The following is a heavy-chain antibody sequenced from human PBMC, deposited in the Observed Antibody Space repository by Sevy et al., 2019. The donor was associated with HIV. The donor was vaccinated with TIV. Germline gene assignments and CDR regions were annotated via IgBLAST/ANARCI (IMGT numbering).Heavy chain of an antibody. J-gene: IGHJ4*02. D-gene: IGHD3-22*01. Sequence: ASVKVSCKASGYTFTSYDINWVRQATGQGREWMGWMNPNSGNTGYAQKFQGRVTMTRNTSISTAYMELSSLRSEDTAVYYCRLVYYDSSGQIDYWGQGTLVTVSS. V-gene: IGHV1-8*01. CDR3: RLVYYDSSGQIDY. CDR1: GYTFTSYD. CDR2: MNPNSGNT.